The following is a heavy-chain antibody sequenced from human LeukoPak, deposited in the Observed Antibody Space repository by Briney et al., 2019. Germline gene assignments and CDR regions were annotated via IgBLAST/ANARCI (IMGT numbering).Heavy chain of an antibody. D-gene: IGHD3-10*01. CDR2: INSDGSST. CDR1: GFTFSSYW. J-gene: IGHJ4*02. CDR3: AGSGYYGSGSYPEN. Sequence: GGSLRLSCAASGFTFSSYWMHWVRQAPGKGLVWVSRINSDGSSTSYADSVKGRFTISRDNAKNTLYLQMNSLRAEDTAVYYCAGSGYYGSGSYPENWGQGTLVTVSS. V-gene: IGHV3-74*01.